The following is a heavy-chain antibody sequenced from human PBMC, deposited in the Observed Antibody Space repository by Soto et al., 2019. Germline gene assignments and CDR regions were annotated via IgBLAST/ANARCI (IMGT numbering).Heavy chain of an antibody. V-gene: IGHV3-72*01. CDR3: ARGEGFWRGYSTYYFDY. CDR2: TRNKANSYTT. Sequence: GGSLRLSCAASGFTFSDHYMDWVRQAPGKGLEWVGRTRNKANSYTTEYAASVKGRFTISRDDSKNSLYLQMNSLKTEDTAVYYCARGEGFWRGYSTYYFDYWGQGTLVTVSS. CDR1: GFTFSDHY. J-gene: IGHJ4*02. D-gene: IGHD3-3*01.